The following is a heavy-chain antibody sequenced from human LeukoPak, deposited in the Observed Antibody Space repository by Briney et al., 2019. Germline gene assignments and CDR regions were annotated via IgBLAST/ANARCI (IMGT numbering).Heavy chain of an antibody. CDR3: ARDQDWFDP. CDR2: INPSGGST. V-gene: IGHV1-46*01. J-gene: IGHJ5*02. Sequence: ASVKVSCKASGYTSTSYYMHWVRQAPGQGLEWMGIINPSGGSTNYAQKFQGRVTMTRDMSTSTVYMELSSLRSEDTAVYYCARDQDWFDPWGQGTLVTVSS. CDR1: GYTSTSYY.